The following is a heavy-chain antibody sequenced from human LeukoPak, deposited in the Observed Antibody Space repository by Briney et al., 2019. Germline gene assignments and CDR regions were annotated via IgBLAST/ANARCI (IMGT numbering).Heavy chain of an antibody. D-gene: IGHD2-2*01. Sequence: PSETLSLTCTVSGGSISSGGYYWSWIRQPPGKGLEWIGYIYHSGSTYYNPSLKSRVTISVDTSKNQFSLKLSSVTAADTAVYYCAGSVVVSDAISLGRTYWFDPWGQGTLVTVSS. CDR3: AGSVVVSDAISLGRTYWFDP. CDR1: GGSISSGGYY. J-gene: IGHJ5*02. V-gene: IGHV4-30-2*02. CDR2: IYHSGST.